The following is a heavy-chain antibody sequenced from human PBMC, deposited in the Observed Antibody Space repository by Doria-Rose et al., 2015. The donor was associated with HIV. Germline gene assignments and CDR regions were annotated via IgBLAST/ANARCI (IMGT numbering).Heavy chain of an antibody. D-gene: IGHD6-13*01. Sequence: QVTLKESGPVLVKPTETLTLTCTVSGVSLSSPGMGVGWIRQPPGKALEWLANIFSDDERSYKTSLKSRLTICRGTSKSQVVLTMTDMDPVDTATYYCARIKSSRWYHKYYFDFWGQGTLVIVSA. J-gene: IGHJ4*02. V-gene: IGHV2-26*01. CDR3: ARIKSSRWYHKYYFDF. CDR1: GVSLSSPGMG. CDR2: IFSDDER.